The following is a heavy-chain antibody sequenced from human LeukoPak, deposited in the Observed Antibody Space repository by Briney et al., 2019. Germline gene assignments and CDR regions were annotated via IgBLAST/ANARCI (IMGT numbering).Heavy chain of an antibody. V-gene: IGHV3-7*01. D-gene: IGHD3-22*01. Sequence: GGSLRLSCAASGFTFSSYWMSWVRQAPGKGLEGVANIKQDGSEKYYVDSVKGRFTISRDNAKNSVYLQMNSLRAEDTAVYYCGRDRFGGYYDSSGYLYWGQGTLVAVSS. CDR3: GRDRFGGYYDSSGYLY. CDR1: GFTFSSYW. J-gene: IGHJ4*02. CDR2: IKQDGSEK.